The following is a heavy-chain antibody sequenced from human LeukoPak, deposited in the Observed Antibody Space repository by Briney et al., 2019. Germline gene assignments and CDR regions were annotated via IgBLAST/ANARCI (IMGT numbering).Heavy chain of an antibody. CDR1: GGSLSSYY. D-gene: IGHD3-9*01. CDR3: ARSGTLTGYLY. Sequence: RSEPLSLTCTVSGGSLSSYYWTWIRQPPGKGLEWIGYIYYSGTTNYNPSLKSRVTMSADTSKNQFSLKLNSVTAADTAVYYCARSGTLTGYLYWGQGALVTVSS. J-gene: IGHJ4*02. V-gene: IGHV4-59*01. CDR2: IYYSGTT.